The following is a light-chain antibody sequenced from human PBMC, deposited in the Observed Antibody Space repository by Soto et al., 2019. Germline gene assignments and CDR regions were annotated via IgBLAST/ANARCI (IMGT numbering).Light chain of an antibody. CDR1: QSINSW. CDR3: QQYSSNSA. CDR2: KAS. Sequence: DIQRTQSPSSLSASVGDRVNVNSRASQSINSWLAWYQQKPGTAPKLLIYKASSLESGVPSRFSGSGSETEFTLTISSLQPDDFASYYCQQYSSNSAFGQGTKVEIK. J-gene: IGKJ1*01. V-gene: IGKV1-5*03.